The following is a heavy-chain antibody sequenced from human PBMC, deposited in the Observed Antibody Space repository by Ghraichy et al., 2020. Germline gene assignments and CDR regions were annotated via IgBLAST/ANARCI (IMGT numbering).Heavy chain of an antibody. CDR3: ARQPRVGTTTDGHYFDY. CDR2: INYSGTT. CDR1: GGSISSSTYY. J-gene: IGHJ4*02. V-gene: IGHV4-39*01. Sequence: SETLSLTCTVSGGSISSSTYYWGWIRQPPGKGLEWIASINYSGTTCYNPSLKSRVTISVDTSNNQFSLKLSSVTAADTAVYYCARQPRVGTTTDGHYFDYWGQGTLVTVSS. D-gene: IGHD1-26*01.